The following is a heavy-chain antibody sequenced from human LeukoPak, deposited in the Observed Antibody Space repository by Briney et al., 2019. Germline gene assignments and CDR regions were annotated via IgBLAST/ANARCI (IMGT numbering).Heavy chain of an antibody. J-gene: IGHJ5*02. CDR2: IYSGGST. CDR1: GFTVSSNY. CDR3: ARETYYYGSGSYYHWFDP. V-gene: IGHV3-53*01. D-gene: IGHD3-10*01. Sequence: PGGSLRLSCAASGFTVSSNYMSWVRQAPGKGLEWVSVIYSGGSTYYADSVKGRFTISRDNSKNTPYLQMNSLRAEDTAVYYCARETYYYGSGSYYHWFDPWGQGTLVTVSS.